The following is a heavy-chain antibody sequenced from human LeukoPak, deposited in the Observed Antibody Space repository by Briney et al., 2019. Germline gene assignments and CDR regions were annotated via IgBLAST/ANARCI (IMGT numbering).Heavy chain of an antibody. CDR1: GFTFSSYA. D-gene: IGHD6-13*01. Sequence: GRSLRLSCVASGFTFSSYAMHWVRQAPGKGLEWVAVISYDGSNKYYADSVKGRFTISRDNSKNTLYLQMNSLRAEDTAVYYCARDVGPSIAAALGGYYFDYWGQGTLVTVSS. V-gene: IGHV3-30-3*01. CDR3: ARDVGPSIAAALGGYYFDY. J-gene: IGHJ4*02. CDR2: ISYDGSNK.